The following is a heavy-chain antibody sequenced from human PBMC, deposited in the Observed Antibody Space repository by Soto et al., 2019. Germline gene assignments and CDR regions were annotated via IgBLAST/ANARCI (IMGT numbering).Heavy chain of an antibody. Sequence: ASVKVSCKASGYTFTSSGISWVRQAPGQGLEWMGWISTYNGDTNYAQTFQGRVTMATDTSTSTAYMELRSLRSDDTAVYYCARDSDYVEAEFDYWGQGTLVTVSS. V-gene: IGHV1-18*01. CDR3: ARDSDYVEAEFDY. CDR1: GYTFTSSG. D-gene: IGHD4-17*01. J-gene: IGHJ4*02. CDR2: ISTYNGDT.